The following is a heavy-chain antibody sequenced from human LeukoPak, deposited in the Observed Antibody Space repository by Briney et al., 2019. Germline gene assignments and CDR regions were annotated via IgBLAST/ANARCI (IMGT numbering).Heavy chain of an antibody. CDR1: GGSIRSSSYY. V-gene: IGHV4-39*01. J-gene: IGHJ4*02. CDR2: IYYSGST. Sequence: SETLSLTCTVSGGSIRSSSYYWGWIRQPPGKGLEWIGSIYYSGSTYYNASLKSRGTISVDTSKNQFSLKLNSVTAADTAVYFCARQVVAVAGTGYFDYWGQGTLVTVAS. D-gene: IGHD6-19*01. CDR3: ARQVVAVAGTGYFDY.